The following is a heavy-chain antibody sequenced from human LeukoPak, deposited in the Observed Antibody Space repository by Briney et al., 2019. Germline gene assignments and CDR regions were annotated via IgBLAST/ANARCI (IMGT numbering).Heavy chain of an antibody. V-gene: IGHV3-30*18. CDR1: GFSFNIHG. J-gene: IGHJ4*02. CDR3: TKDLGPRSYYVSGNYGYDF. CDR2: ILYDGTKK. Sequence: PGGSLRLSRVASGFSFNIHGMHWVRQAPGKGPESVAVILYDGTKKYYADSVRGRFTISRDNANNTLYLQMDNLRAEDTAIYYCTKDLGPRSYYVSGNYGYDFWGQGTLVTVSS. D-gene: IGHD3-10*01.